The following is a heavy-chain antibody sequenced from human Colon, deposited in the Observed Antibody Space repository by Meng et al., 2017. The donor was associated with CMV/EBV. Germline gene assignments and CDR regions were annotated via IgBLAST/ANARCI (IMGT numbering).Heavy chain of an antibody. CDR2: IYWDDDK. CDR3: ARSDFWSGYTIYYFDY. Sequence: QITLKESGPTLVKSTXTLTLTXTFSGFSLSSSGVGVGWIRQPPGKALEWLALIYWDDDKTYNPSLKSRLTITKDTSKNQVVLTLTNVDPVDTATYYCARSDFWSGYTIYYFDYWGPGTLVTVSS. V-gene: IGHV2-5*02. CDR1: GFSLSSSGVG. J-gene: IGHJ4*02. D-gene: IGHD3-3*01.